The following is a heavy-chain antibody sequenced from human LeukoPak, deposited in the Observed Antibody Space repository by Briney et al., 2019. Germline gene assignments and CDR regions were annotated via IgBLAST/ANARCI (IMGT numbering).Heavy chain of an antibody. J-gene: IGHJ1*01. V-gene: IGHV4-31*03. CDR1: GGSISSGGYY. CDR3: ASLNHYYGSGSYYNNIAEYFQH. CDR2: IYYSGST. D-gene: IGHD3-10*01. Sequence: SQTLSLTCTVFGGSISSGGYYWSWIRQHPGKGLEWIGYIYYSGSTYYNPSLKSRVTISVDTSKNQFSLKLSSVTAADTAVYYCASLNHYYGSGSYYNNIAEYFQHWGQGTLVTVSS.